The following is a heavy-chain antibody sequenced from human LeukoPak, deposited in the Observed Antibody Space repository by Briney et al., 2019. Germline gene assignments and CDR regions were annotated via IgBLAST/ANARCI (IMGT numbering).Heavy chain of an antibody. D-gene: IGHD6-25*01. Sequence: GGSLRLSCAASGFTVSSNYMSWVRQAPGKGLEWVPVIYSGGSTYYADSVKGRFTISRDNSKNTLYLQMNSLRAGDTAVYYCARDFSSGPFDYWGQGTLVTVSS. V-gene: IGHV3-66*01. CDR1: GFTVSSNY. CDR3: ARDFSSGPFDY. CDR2: IYSGGST. J-gene: IGHJ4*02.